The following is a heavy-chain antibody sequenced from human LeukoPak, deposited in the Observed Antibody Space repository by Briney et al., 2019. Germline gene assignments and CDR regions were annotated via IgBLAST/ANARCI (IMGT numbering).Heavy chain of an antibody. CDR1: GFTFSSFA. Sequence: TGGSLRLSCAASGFTFSSFAMSWVRQAPGKGLEWVASVSGGGRSKYYIDSVKGRFTVSRDNSNNPLYLQMSSLRTVDTAIYYCARDVGKTSGSYQQYWGQGTLVTVSS. CDR3: ARDVGKTSGSYQQY. D-gene: IGHD1-26*01. V-gene: IGHV3-23*01. CDR2: VSGGGRSK. J-gene: IGHJ4*02.